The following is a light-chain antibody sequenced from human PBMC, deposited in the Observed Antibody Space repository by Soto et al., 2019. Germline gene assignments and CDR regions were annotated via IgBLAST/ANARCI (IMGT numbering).Light chain of an antibody. CDR1: QSLLHSNGYNY. CDR3: MQALQSPPWT. J-gene: IGKJ1*01. CDR2: LGS. Sequence: EIGMTQSPLSLPVTPGEPASISCRSSQSLLHSNGYNYLDWYLQKPGHSPQLLNYLGSNRASGVPDRFSGSGSGTDFTLKISRVEAEDVGVYYRMQALQSPPWTFGQGTKVEI. V-gene: IGKV2-28*01.